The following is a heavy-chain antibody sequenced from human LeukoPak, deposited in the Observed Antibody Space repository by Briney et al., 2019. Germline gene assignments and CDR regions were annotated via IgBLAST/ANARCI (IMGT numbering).Heavy chain of an antibody. CDR3: ARGVDYGGNHFDY. D-gene: IGHD4-23*01. V-gene: IGHV4-30-4*08. CDR2: IYYSGST. Sequence: SETLSLTCNVSGASISDYYWSWIRQPPGKGLEWIGYIYYSGSTYYNPSLKSRVTISVDTSKNQFSLKLSSVTAADTAVYYCARGVDYGGNHFDYWGQGTLVTVSS. J-gene: IGHJ4*02. CDR1: GASISDYY.